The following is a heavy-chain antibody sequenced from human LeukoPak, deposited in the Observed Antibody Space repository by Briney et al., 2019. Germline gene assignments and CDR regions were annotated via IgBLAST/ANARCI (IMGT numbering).Heavy chain of an antibody. J-gene: IGHJ3*02. V-gene: IGHV1-18*01. CDR3: ARDFLSYDGSENQFEDTFDI. CDR2: IGAFNGNT. Sequence: GASVKVSCKASGYSFDRYGISWVRQAPGQGLEWLGWIGAFNGNTNYAQNLQGRVTMTADTSTTTAYMELRSLSSDDTAVYYCARDFLSYDGSENQFEDTFDIWGQGTMVTVSS. CDR1: GYSFDRYG. D-gene: IGHD3-22*01.